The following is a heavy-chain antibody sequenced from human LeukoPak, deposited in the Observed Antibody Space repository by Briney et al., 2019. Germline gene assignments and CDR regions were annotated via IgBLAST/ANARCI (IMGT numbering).Heavy chain of an antibody. CDR2: ISAYNGNT. J-gene: IGHJ4*02. D-gene: IGHD3-3*01. Sequence: ASVKVSCKASGYTFTSYGISWVRQAPGQGLEWMGWISAYNGNTNYAQKLQGRVTMTTDTSTSTAYMELRSLRSDDTAVYYCARGQYDFWSGYLYYFDYWGQGTLVTVSS. CDR1: GYTFTSYG. CDR3: ARGQYDFWSGYLYYFDY. V-gene: IGHV1-18*01.